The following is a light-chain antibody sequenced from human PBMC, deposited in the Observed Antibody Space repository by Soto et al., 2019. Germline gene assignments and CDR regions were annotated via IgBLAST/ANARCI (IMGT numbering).Light chain of an antibody. J-gene: IGKJ2*01. Sequence: DIQMTQSPSSLSASVGDRVTITCRASQSISTSLNWYQQKPGKAPKFLIYDASRLQSGVPSRFSGSRSGTDFTLTISSLQPEDFATYYCQQSYSTPRYTFGQGTKLEIK. CDR1: QSISTS. CDR3: QQSYSTPRYT. CDR2: DAS. V-gene: IGKV1-39*01.